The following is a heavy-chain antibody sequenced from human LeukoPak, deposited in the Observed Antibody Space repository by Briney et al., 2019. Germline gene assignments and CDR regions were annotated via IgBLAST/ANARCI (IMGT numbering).Heavy chain of an antibody. CDR3: AKALLAYYYGMDV. CDR1: GFTFSSYG. CDR2: ISYDGSNK. V-gene: IGHV3-30*18. Sequence: GGSLRLSCAAPGFTFSSYGMHWVRQAPGKGLEWVAVISYDGSNKYYADSVKGRFTISRDNSKNTLYLQMNSLRAEDTAVYYCAKALLAYYYGMDVWGQGTTVTVSS. J-gene: IGHJ6*02.